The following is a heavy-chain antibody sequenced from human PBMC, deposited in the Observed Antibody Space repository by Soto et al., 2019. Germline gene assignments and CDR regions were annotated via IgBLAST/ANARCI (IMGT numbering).Heavy chain of an antibody. CDR3: ARLGGYYQAFDQ. Sequence: SETLSLSCIVSGGSMSSYYWGWFRQPPGKGLEWIGYIYYTGTTTYHPSLKSRVTISIDTSRNQFSLKLNSVTAADTAVYYCARLGGYYQAFDQWGQGSLVTVSS. CDR2: IYYTGTT. CDR1: GGSMSSYY. D-gene: IGHD2-21*02. J-gene: IGHJ4*02. V-gene: IGHV4-59*08.